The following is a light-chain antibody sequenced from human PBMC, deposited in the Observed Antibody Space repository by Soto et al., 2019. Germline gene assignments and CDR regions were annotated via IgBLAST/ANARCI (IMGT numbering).Light chain of an antibody. V-gene: IGKV3-20*01. CDR2: AAS. CDR1: QSVTSNY. J-gene: IGKJ1*01. Sequence: EVVLTQSPGTVSLSPGERATLSCRASQSVTSNYLAWYQQKPGQAPRLLLYAASSRATGIPDRFSGSGSGTDVTLSISRLEPEDFAVYYCQQYGSSVTWTFGQGTKVEIK. CDR3: QQYGSSVTWT.